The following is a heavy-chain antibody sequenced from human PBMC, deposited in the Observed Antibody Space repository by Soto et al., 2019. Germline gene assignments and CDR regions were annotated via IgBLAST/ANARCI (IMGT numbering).Heavy chain of an antibody. CDR2: IIPILGIA. J-gene: IGHJ3*02. CDR1: GGTFSSYT. V-gene: IGHV1-69*02. D-gene: IGHD6-13*01. CDR3: ARIAAAGSDLDAFDI. Sequence: QVKLVQSGAEVKKPESSVKVSCKASGGTFSSYTISWVRQAPGQGLEWMGRIIPILGIANYAQKFQGRVTITADKSTSTAYMELSSLRSEDTAVYYCARIAAAGSDLDAFDIWGQGTMVTVSS.